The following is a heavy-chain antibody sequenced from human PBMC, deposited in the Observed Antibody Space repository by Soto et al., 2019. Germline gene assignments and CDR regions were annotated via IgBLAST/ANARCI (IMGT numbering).Heavy chain of an antibody. CDR2: ISGSDTIT. CDR3: AEWARYCSGSDCRA. CDR1: GFPFSSRA. V-gene: IGHV3-23*01. D-gene: IGHD2-15*01. Sequence: EVQLLESGGGLVQPGGSLRLSCAASGFPFSSRAMSWVRQAPGKGLEWVSAISGSDTITYYADSVKGRFTISRDTSKNTIYLQMNSLRADDTAVYYCAEWARYCSGSDCRAWGQGTLVTVSS. J-gene: IGHJ5*02.